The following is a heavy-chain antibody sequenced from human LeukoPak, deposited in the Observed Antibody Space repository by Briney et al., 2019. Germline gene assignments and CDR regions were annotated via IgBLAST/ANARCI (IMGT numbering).Heavy chain of an antibody. D-gene: IGHD3-10*01. J-gene: IGHJ6*04. CDR3: ARAHYGSGSYSYYGMDV. CDR2: IIPIFGTA. V-gene: IGHV1-69*01. Sequence: SVTVSFKGSGGTFINYAISWVRQAPGQGVEWMGGIIPIFGTANYPQKLQGRVTITADESTSSAYMELSSLRSEDTAVYYCARAHYGSGSYSYYGMDVWGKGTTVTVSS. CDR1: GGTFINYA.